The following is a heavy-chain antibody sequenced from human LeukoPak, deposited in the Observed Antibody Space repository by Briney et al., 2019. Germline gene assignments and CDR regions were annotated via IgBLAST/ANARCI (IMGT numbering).Heavy chain of an antibody. CDR2: ISSSGSTI. D-gene: IGHD6-13*01. Sequence: GGSLRLSCAASGFTFSSYEMNWVRQAPGKGLEWVSYISSSGSTIYYADSVKGRFTISRDNAKNSLYLQMNSLRAEGTAVYYCAREKDIAAAGTYYYYGMDVWGQGTTVTVSS. CDR3: AREKDIAAAGTYYYYGMDV. J-gene: IGHJ6*02. CDR1: GFTFSSYE. V-gene: IGHV3-48*03.